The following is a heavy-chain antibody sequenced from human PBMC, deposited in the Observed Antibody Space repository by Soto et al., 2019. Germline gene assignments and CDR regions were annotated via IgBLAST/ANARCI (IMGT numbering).Heavy chain of an antibody. CDR1: GFTFSSYD. V-gene: IGHV3-13*01. CDR2: IGTAGDT. D-gene: IGHD4-17*01. J-gene: IGHJ6*02. CDR3: ARALLVYGDIYSNVVAGGMDV. Sequence: GGSLRLSCAASGFTFSSYDMHWVRQATGKGLEWVSAIGTAGDTYYPGSVKGRFTISRENAKNSLYLQMNSLRAGDTAVYYCARALLVYGDIYSNVVAGGMDVWGQGTTVTVSS.